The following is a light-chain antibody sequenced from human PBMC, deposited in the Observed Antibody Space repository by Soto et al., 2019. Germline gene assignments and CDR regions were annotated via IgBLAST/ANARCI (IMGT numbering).Light chain of an antibody. CDR3: QHYSLVWA. CDR1: QSISRQ. V-gene: IGKV1-5*01. CDR2: DDS. Sequence: DIQMSQFPSTLSSSVGDRVTITCRASQSISRQLAWYQQKPGKAPKVLIYDDSTLESGVPSRFSGSGSETELTLTISGLQPDDFATYYCQHYSLVWAFGLGTRVEIK. J-gene: IGKJ1*01.